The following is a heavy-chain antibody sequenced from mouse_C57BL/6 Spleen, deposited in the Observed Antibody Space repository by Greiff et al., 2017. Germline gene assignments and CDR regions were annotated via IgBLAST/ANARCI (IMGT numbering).Heavy chain of an antibody. CDR1: GYSITSGYY. Sequence: ESGPGLVKPSQSLSLTCSVTGYSITSGYYWNWIRQFPGNKLEWMGYISYDGSNNYNPSLKNRISITRDTSKNQFFLKLNSVTTEDTATYDCARADYYGSRGDYWGQGTTLTVSS. V-gene: IGHV3-6*01. CDR2: ISYDGSN. J-gene: IGHJ2*01. D-gene: IGHD1-1*01. CDR3: ARADYYGSRGDY.